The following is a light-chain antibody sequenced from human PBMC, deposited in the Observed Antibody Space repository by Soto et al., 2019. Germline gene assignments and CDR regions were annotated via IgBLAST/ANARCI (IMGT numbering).Light chain of an antibody. Sequence: RITQSPSTLSASVGDRVTITCRASQSISSWLAWYQQKPGRAPKLLIYKASSLESGVPSRFSGSGSGTEFTLTISSLQPDDFATYYCQQYNSYSQTFGQGTKVAIK. CDR3: QQYNSYSQT. V-gene: IGKV1-5*03. CDR2: KAS. J-gene: IGKJ1*01. CDR1: QSISSW.